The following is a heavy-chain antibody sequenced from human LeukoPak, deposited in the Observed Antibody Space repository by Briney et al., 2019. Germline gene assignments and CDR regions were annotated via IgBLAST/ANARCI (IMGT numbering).Heavy chain of an antibody. D-gene: IGHD2-2*02. CDR1: GGSISSGGYY. CDR2: IHHSGNT. Sequence: SETLSLTCSVSGGSISSGGYYWNWIRQPPGKALEWIGYIHHSGNTYYSPSLKSRITTSVDKSKNQFSLNLSSVTAADTAVYFCARETCRTTSCYIDFWGQGTLVTVSS. J-gene: IGHJ4*02. V-gene: IGHV4-30-2*01. CDR3: ARETCRTTSCYIDF.